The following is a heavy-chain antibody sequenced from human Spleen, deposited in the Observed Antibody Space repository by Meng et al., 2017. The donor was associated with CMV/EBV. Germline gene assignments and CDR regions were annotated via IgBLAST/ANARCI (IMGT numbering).Heavy chain of an antibody. Sequence: GESLKISCAASGFTFEDYGMSWVRQTPGKGLEWVSGINWNGGSRAYAESVKGRFTISRDNAKNSLYLHMNSLRAEDTAFYYCASAFRSRGVTASFDPWGQGTLVTVSS. V-gene: IGHV3-20*04. D-gene: IGHD4-23*01. CDR1: GFTFEDYG. CDR3: ASAFRSRGVTASFDP. J-gene: IGHJ5*02. CDR2: INWNGGSR.